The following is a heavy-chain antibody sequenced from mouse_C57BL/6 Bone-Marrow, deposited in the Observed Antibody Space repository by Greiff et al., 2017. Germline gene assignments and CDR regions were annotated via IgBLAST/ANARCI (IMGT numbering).Heavy chain of an antibody. CDR3: ARRYSKDYAIDD. J-gene: IGHJ4*01. V-gene: IGHV1-52*01. CDR2: IDPSDSET. D-gene: IGHD2-5*01. Sequence: QVQLQQPGAELVRPGSSVKLSCKASGYTFTSYWMHWVKQRPIQGLEWIGNIDPSDSETHYNQKFKDKATLTVAKSSSTAYMQLSSLTSEDSAVYYWARRYSKDYAIDDWGQGTSVTVSS. CDR1: GYTFTSYW.